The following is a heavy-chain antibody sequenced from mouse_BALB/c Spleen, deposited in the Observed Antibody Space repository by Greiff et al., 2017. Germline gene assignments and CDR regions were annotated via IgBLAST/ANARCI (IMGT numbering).Heavy chain of an antibody. Sequence: VQLQQSGPELVKPGASVKISCKASGYTFTDYNMHWVKQSHGKSLEWIGYIYPYNGGTGYNQKFKSKATLTVDNSSSTAYMELRSLTSEDSAVYYGATTAKGYYSMDYWGQGTSVTVSS. V-gene: IGHV1S29*02. CDR1: GYTFTDYN. CDR3: ATTAKGYYSMDY. D-gene: IGHD5-5*01. J-gene: IGHJ4*01. CDR2: IYPYNGGT.